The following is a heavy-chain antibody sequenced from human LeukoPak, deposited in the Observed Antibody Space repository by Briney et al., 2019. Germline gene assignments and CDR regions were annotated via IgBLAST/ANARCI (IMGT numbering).Heavy chain of an antibody. Sequence: PSETLSLTFTVSGGSISSYYWSWIRQPPGKGLEWIGQIYYSGSNNYNPSLKSRATISLDTSKKQFSLKLSSVTAADTAVYYCARGAYSSSYYYHYYTDVWGKGTTVTVSS. CDR2: IYYSGSN. J-gene: IGHJ6*03. D-gene: IGHD6-6*01. CDR1: GGSISSYY. CDR3: ARGAYSSSYYYHYYTDV. V-gene: IGHV4-59*01.